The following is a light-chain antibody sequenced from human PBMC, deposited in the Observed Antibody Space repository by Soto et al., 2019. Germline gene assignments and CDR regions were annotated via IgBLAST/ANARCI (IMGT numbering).Light chain of an antibody. Sequence: DIQKTQSPPTLSASVGDRVTITCRASQSISSWLAWYQQRPGKAPNLLIYDVSSLESGVPSRFSGSGSGTEFTLTISSLQPDDFATYYCQQYTNYPWTFGQGTKV. CDR3: QQYTNYPWT. CDR1: QSISSW. CDR2: DVS. J-gene: IGKJ1*01. V-gene: IGKV1-5*01.